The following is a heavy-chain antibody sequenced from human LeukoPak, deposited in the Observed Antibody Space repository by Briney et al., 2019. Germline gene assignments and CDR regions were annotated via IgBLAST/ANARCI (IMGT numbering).Heavy chain of an antibody. CDR2: INHSGST. J-gene: IGHJ5*02. Sequence: SETLSLTCAVYGWSFSGYYWSWIRQPPGKGLEWIGEINHSGSTNYNPSLTSRVTISVDTSKNKFYQTLSSVTAADTAVYYCARVGREAGARYNWFDHWGQGTLVTVSS. V-gene: IGHV4-34*01. CDR3: ARVGREAGARYNWFDH. D-gene: IGHD6-13*01. CDR1: GWSFSGYY.